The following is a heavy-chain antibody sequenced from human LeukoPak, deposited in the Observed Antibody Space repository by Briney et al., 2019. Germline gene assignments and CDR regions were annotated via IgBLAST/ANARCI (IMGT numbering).Heavy chain of an antibody. Sequence: TGGSLRLSCAASGCTFSSYGMHWVRQAPGKGLGWVAFIRYDGSNKYYAASEKGRFTISRNNSKTTLYLQINSRRAEDTAVYYCAKDTTVTIGAFDIWGQGTMVTDSS. D-gene: IGHD4-17*01. CDR3: AKDTTVTIGAFDI. CDR2: IRYDGSNK. CDR1: GCTFSSYG. J-gene: IGHJ3*02. V-gene: IGHV3-30*02.